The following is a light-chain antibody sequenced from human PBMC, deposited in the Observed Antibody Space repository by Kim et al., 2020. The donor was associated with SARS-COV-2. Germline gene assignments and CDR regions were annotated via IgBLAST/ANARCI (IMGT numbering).Light chain of an antibody. Sequence: LSASVGDTVILTCRASQSISMWLAWYQQKPGKASKLLIYDASNLESGVPSRFSGSGSGTDFTLTISSLQPDDFATYYCQQYKTYSFGQGTKVDIK. CDR1: QSISMW. CDR2: DAS. J-gene: IGKJ1*01. V-gene: IGKV1-5*01. CDR3: QQYKTYS.